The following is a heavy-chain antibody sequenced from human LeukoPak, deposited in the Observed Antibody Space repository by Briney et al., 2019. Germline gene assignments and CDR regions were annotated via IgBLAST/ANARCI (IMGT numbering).Heavy chain of an antibody. Sequence: GASVKVSCKASGYTFTSYGISWVRQAPGQGLEWMGWISAYNGNTNYAQKLQGRVTMTTDTSTSTAYMELRSLRSDDTAAYYCARKGYDILTGEIDYWGQGTLVTVSS. J-gene: IGHJ4*02. CDR3: ARKGYDILTGEIDY. CDR2: ISAYNGNT. V-gene: IGHV1-18*01. CDR1: GYTFTSYG. D-gene: IGHD3-9*01.